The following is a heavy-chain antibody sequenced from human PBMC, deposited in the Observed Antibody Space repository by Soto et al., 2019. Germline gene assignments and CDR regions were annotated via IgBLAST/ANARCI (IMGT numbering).Heavy chain of an antibody. V-gene: IGHV1-69*13. J-gene: IGHJ4*02. D-gene: IGHD6-6*01. Sequence: ASVKVSCKASGGTFSSYAISWVRQAPGQGLEWMGGIIPIFGTANYAQKFQGRVTITADESTSTAYMELSSLRSEDTAVYYCAREIPYSSSSAVDYWGQGTLVTVSS. CDR1: GGTFSSYA. CDR3: AREIPYSSSSAVDY. CDR2: IIPIFGTA.